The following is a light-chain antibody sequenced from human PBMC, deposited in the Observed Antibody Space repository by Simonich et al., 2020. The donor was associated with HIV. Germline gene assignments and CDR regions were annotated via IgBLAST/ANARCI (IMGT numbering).Light chain of an antibody. CDR1: QSISSN. Sequence: EIVLTQSPGTLSVSPGERATLSCRASQSISSNLAWYEQRPGQAPRLLIYGASTRATGIPARFSGSGSGTDFTLTISRLEPEDFAMYYCQQFGSSRIFTFGQGTKLEIK. J-gene: IGKJ2*01. CDR2: GAS. CDR3: QQFGSSRIFT. V-gene: IGKV3-20*01.